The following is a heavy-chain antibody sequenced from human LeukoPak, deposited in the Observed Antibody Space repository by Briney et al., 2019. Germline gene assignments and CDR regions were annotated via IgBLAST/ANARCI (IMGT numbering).Heavy chain of an antibody. CDR2: IYYSGST. CDR1: GGSISSYY. V-gene: IGHV4-59*01. CDR3: ARASFGEYQLLREGYFDL. Sequence: SKTLSLTCTVSGGSISSYYWSWIRQPPGKGLEWIGYIYYSGSTNYNPSLKSRVTISVDTSKNQFSLKLSSVTAADTAVYYCARASFGEYQLLREGYFDLWGRGTLVTVSS. D-gene: IGHD2-2*01. J-gene: IGHJ2*01.